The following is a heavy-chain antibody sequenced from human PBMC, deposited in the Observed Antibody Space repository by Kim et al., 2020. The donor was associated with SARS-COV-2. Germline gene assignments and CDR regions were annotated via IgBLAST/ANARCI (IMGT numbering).Heavy chain of an antibody. Sequence: SYAQKFQGRGTMTRDTSTSTVYMELSSLRSEDTAVYYCAAGTMVRGLIDYWGQGTLVTVSS. J-gene: IGHJ4*02. V-gene: IGHV1-46*01. D-gene: IGHD3-10*01. CDR3: AAGTMVRGLIDY.